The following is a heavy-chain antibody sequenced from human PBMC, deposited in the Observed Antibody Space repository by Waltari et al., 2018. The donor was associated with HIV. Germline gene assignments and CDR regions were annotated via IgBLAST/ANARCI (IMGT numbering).Heavy chain of an antibody. D-gene: IGHD3-22*01. CDR2: INPKSGGT. V-gene: IGHV1-2*02. Sequence: QVQLVQSGAEVKKPGTSVKVSCKASRYTFTGYYMHWVRQAPGQGLEWMGWINPKSGGTKDAQKFQDRVTMTRDTSISTAYMELSRLRSDDTAVYYCARSITMIVVLIAWGYGMDVWGQGTTVTVSS. J-gene: IGHJ6*02. CDR1: RYTFTGYY. CDR3: ARSITMIVVLIAWGYGMDV.